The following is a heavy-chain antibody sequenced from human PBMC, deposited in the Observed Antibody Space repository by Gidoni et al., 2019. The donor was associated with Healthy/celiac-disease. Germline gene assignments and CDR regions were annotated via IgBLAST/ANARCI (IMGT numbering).Heavy chain of an antibody. D-gene: IGHD6-13*01. J-gene: IGHJ4*02. V-gene: IGHV4-39*01. CDR3: ARLQQLVMHFDY. CDR1: GGSISSSSYY. Sequence: QLQLQESGPGLVKPSETLSLTCTVSGGSISSSSYYWGWLRQPPGKGLEWIGSIYYSGSTYYNPSLKSRVTISVDTSKNQFSLKLSSVTAADTAVYYCARLQQLVMHFDYWGQGTLVTVSS. CDR2: IYYSGST.